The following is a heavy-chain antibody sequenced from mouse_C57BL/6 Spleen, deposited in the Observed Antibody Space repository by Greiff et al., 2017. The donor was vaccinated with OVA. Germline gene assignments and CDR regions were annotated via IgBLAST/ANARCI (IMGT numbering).Heavy chain of an antibody. V-gene: IGHV1-80*01. D-gene: IGHD2-4*01. CDR3: ARSEGYDYDDYAMDY. CDR2: IYPGDGDT. J-gene: IGHJ4*01. Sequence: VKVVESGAELVKPGASVKISCKASGYAFSSYWMNWVKQRPGKGLEWIGQIYPGDGDTNYNGKFKGKATLTADKSSSTAYMQLSSLTSEDSAVYFCARSEGYDYDDYAMDYWGQGTSVTVSS. CDR1: GYAFSSYW.